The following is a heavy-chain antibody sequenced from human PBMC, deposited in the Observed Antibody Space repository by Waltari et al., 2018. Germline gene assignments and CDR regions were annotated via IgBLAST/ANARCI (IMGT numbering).Heavy chain of an antibody. CDR3: VKGNEIDY. D-gene: IGHD1-1*01. Sequence: QVHLVESGGGVVQPGGSVRLPCAAPGFNFTLFGMHWVRQAPGKGLEWVSFISYDGSNENYADSVKGRFTMSRDNSKKMLYVQMNNLRAEDSAVYYCVKGNEIDYWGQGTLVTVSS. V-gene: IGHV3-30*02. CDR2: ISYDGSNE. J-gene: IGHJ4*02. CDR1: GFNFTLFG.